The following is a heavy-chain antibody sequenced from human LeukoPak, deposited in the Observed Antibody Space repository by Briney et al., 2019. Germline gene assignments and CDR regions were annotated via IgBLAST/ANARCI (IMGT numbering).Heavy chain of an antibody. V-gene: IGHV4-61*02. CDR2: MYTSGST. D-gene: IGHD6-13*01. CDR3: ARESSGVYGAFDI. Sequence: KPSETLSLTCTVSGGSISSNNYYWSWIRQPAGRGLEWIGRMYTSGSTNYNPSLKSRVTMSVDTSKSQFSLKLTSVTAADTAVYYCARESSGVYGAFDIWGQGTMVTVSS. J-gene: IGHJ3*02. CDR1: GGSISSNNYY.